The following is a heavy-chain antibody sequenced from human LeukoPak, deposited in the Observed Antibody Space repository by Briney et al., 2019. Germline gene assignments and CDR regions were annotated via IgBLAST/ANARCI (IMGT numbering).Heavy chain of an antibody. CDR3: ATLRHLWSDRDAFDI. Sequence: ASVKVSCKVSGYTLTELSMYWVRQAPAQGHERMGGCDPEDGETIYAQKFQGRVTMTEDTSTDTAYMELSSLRSEDTAVYYCATLRHLWSDRDAFDIWGQGTMVTVSS. D-gene: IGHD3-3*01. V-gene: IGHV1-24*01. CDR2: CDPEDGET. J-gene: IGHJ3*02. CDR1: GYTLTELS.